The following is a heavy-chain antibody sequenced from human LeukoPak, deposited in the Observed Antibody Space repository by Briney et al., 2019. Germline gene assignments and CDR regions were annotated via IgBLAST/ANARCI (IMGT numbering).Heavy chain of an antibody. CDR2: IYYCGST. CDR3: ARAAYYYDSSAPVVDY. CDR1: GGSISSYY. Sequence: PSETLSLTCTVSGGSISSYYWSWIRQPPGKGLEWIGYIYYCGSTNYNPSLKSRVTISVDTSKNQFSLKLSSMTAADTAVYYCARAAYYYDSSAPVVDYWGQGTLVTVSS. D-gene: IGHD3-22*01. J-gene: IGHJ4*02. V-gene: IGHV4-59*01.